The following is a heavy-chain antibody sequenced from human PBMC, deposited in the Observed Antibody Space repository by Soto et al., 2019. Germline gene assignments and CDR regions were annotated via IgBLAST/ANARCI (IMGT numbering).Heavy chain of an antibody. V-gene: IGHV4-39*01. D-gene: IGHD3-10*01. Sequence: PSETLSLTCTVSGGSISSSSYYWGWIRQPPGKGLEWIGSIYYSGSTYYNPSLKSRVTISVDTSKNQFSLKLSSVTAADTAVYYSYGSGRLYYFDYWGQGTLVTVSS. CDR2: IYYSGST. J-gene: IGHJ4*02. CDR3: YGSGRLYYFDY. CDR1: GGSISSSSYY.